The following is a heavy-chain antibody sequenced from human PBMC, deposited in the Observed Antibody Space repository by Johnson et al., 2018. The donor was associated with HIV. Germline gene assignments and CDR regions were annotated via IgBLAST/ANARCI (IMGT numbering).Heavy chain of an antibody. CDR2: IYSGGST. V-gene: IGHV3-66*01. CDR3: ARFLAGTAMVGDAFDI. CDR1: GFTVSRNY. J-gene: IGHJ3*02. Sequence: VQLVESGGGLVQPGGSLRLSCAASGFTVSRNYMSWVRQAPGKGLEWVSVIYSGGSTYYADSVKGRFTISRDNSKNSLYLQMNSLRAEDTALYYCARFLAGTAMVGDAFDIWGQGTMVTVSS. D-gene: IGHD6-19*01.